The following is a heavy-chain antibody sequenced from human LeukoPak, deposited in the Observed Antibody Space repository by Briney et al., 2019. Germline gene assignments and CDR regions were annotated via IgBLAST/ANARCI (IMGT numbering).Heavy chain of an antibody. CDR2: IYYSGST. CDR3: ARGAGYSSGWWGPDAFDI. V-gene: IGHV4-61*01. Sequence: SQTLSLTCTVSGGSISSGSYYWSWIRQPPGRGLEWIAYIYYSGSTSYKPSLKSRVTISVDTSTNQFSLKLSSVTAADTAMYYCARGAGYSSGWWGPDAFDIWGQGTMVTVSS. D-gene: IGHD6-19*01. J-gene: IGHJ3*02. CDR1: GGSISSGSYY.